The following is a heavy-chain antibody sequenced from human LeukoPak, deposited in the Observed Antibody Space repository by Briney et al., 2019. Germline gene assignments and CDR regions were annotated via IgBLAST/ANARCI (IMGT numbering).Heavy chain of an antibody. J-gene: IGHJ3*02. Sequence: KCGESLKISCKGSGYSSTSFYIGWVRQMPGKGLEWMGVIYLGDSDTRYSPSFQGHVTISADMSISTAYLQWSSLKASDTAMYYCARRKWLLPPDAFDIWGQGTMVTVSS. CDR3: ARRKWLLPPDAFDI. V-gene: IGHV5-51*01. CDR2: IYLGDSDT. D-gene: IGHD3-22*01. CDR1: GYSSTSFY.